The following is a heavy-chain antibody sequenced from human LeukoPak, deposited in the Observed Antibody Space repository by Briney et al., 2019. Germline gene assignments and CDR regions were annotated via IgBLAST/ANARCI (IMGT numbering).Heavy chain of an antibody. J-gene: IGHJ4*02. V-gene: IGHV4-59*01. CDR2: IYYSGST. CDR1: GGSISSYY. D-gene: IGHD6-19*01. CDR3: ASTGYSSGFRTYYFDY. Sequence: SETLSLTCTVSGGSISSYYWSRIRQPPGKGLEWIGYIYYSGSTNYNPSLKSRVTISVDTSKNQFSLKLSSVTAADTAVYYCASTGYSSGFRTYYFDYWGQGTLVTVSS.